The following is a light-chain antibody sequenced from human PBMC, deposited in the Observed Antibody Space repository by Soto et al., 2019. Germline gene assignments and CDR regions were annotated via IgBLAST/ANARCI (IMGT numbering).Light chain of an antibody. CDR1: SSNIGSNT. CDR2: SNN. CDR3: AGWDDSLNCRV. Sequence: QSVLTQPPSASGTPGQRVTISCSGSSSNIGSNTVSWYQKLPQSATKLLIYSNNQRPSGVPDRFSCSKSATSASLAISGLQSEDEADYYCAGWDDSLNCRVFGGGTKVTVL. V-gene: IGLV1-44*01. J-gene: IGLJ3*02.